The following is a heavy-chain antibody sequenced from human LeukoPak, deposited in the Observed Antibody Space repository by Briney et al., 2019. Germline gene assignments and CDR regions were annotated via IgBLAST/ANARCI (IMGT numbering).Heavy chain of an antibody. CDR3: ARCTILVVAASWFDP. CDR1: GYTFTGYY. CDR2: INPNSGGT. Sequence: ASVKVSCKAAGYTFTGYYMHWVRQAPGQGLEWMGWINPNSGGTNYAQKFQGRVTMTRDTSISTAYMELSRLRSDDTAVYYCARCTILVVAASWFDPWGQGTLVTVSS. V-gene: IGHV1-2*02. J-gene: IGHJ5*02. D-gene: IGHD3-3*01.